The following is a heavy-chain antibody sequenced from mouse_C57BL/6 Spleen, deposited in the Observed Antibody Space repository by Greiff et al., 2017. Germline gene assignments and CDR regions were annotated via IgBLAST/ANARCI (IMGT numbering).Heavy chain of an antibody. D-gene: IGHD2-5*01. CDR3: ATYYSNLGAMDY. V-gene: IGHV1-80*01. CDR1: GYAFSSYW. CDR2: IYPGDGDT. Sequence: QVQLQQSGAELVKPGASVKISCKASGYAFSSYWMNWVKQRPGKGLEWIGQIYPGDGDTNYNGKFKGKATLTADKSSSTAYMQLSSLTSEDSAVYCCATYYSNLGAMDYWGQGTSVTVSS. J-gene: IGHJ4*01.